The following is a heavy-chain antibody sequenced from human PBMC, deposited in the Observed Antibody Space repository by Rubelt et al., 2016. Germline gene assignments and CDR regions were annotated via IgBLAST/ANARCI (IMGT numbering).Heavy chain of an antibody. CDR1: GYTFTSYY. CDR2: INPSGGST. J-gene: IGHJ4*02. D-gene: IGHD4-17*01. CDR3: AREQETTVTIEGVLGY. Sequence: QVQLVQSGAEVKKPGASVKVSCKASGYTFTSYYMHWVRQAPGQGLEWMGIINPSGGSTSYAQKFQGGVTMARDTSTSTVYMERSSLRSGDTAVYYCAREQETTVTIEGVLGYWGQGTLVTVSS. V-gene: IGHV1-46*01.